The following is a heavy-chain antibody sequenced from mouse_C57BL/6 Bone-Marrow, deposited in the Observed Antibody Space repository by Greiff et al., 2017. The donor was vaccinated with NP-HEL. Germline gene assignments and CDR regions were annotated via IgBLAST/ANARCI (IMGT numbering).Heavy chain of an antibody. Sequence: QVQLQQPGAELVMPGASVKLSCKASGYTFTSYWMHWVKQRPGQGLEWIGEIDPSDSYTNYNQKFKGKSTLTVDKSSSTAYMQLSSLTSEDSAVYYCAREGDPTKDYFDYWGQGTTLTVSS. V-gene: IGHV1-69*01. CDR2: IDPSDSYT. CDR3: AREGDPTKDYFDY. J-gene: IGHJ2*01. CDR1: GYTFTSYW.